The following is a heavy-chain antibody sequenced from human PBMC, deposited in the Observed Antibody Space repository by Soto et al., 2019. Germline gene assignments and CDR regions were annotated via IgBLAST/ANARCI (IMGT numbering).Heavy chain of an antibody. V-gene: IGHV4-59*02. CDR1: GGSGGSFSGYY. Sequence: SETLSLTCAVYGGSGGSFSGYYWSWIRQPPGKGLEWIGYIYYSGGTNYNPSLKSRVTISVDTSKNQFSLKLSSVTAADTAVYYCAASGVFGVVIPVFRWFDPRGQGTLVTVSS. D-gene: IGHD3-3*01. CDR3: AASGVFGVVIPVFRWFDP. J-gene: IGHJ5*02. CDR2: IYYSGGT.